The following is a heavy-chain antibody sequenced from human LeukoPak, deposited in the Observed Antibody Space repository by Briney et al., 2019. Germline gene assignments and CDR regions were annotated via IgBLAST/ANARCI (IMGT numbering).Heavy chain of an antibody. CDR3: ARAGNGWYHYYYYMDV. V-gene: IGHV3-11*01. CDR1: GFSFSDNS. J-gene: IGHJ6*03. CDR2: ISSSGRTS. Sequence: GGSLKLSCAASGFSFSDNSMTWARQAPGKGLEWVSYISSSGRTSYYADSVKGRFTISRDNANNSLYLQMNSLRAEDTAVYYCARAGNGWYHYYYYMDVWGKGTTVTISS. D-gene: IGHD6-19*01.